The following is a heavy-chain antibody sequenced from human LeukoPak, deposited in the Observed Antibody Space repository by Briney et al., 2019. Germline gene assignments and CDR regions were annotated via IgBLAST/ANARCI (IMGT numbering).Heavy chain of an antibody. Sequence: GESLKISCKGSGYSFTSYWISWVRQMPGKGLEWMGRIDPSDSYTNYSPSFQGHVTISADKSIGTAYLQWSSLKASDTAMYYCARHRDYYGSGSYPDYWGQGTLVTVSS. CDR3: ARHRDYYGSGSYPDY. J-gene: IGHJ4*02. V-gene: IGHV5-10-1*01. CDR1: GYSFTSYW. D-gene: IGHD3-10*01. CDR2: IDPSDSYT.